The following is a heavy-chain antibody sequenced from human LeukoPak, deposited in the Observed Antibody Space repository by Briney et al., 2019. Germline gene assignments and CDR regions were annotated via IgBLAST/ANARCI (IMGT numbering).Heavy chain of an antibody. V-gene: IGHV3-30*02. J-gene: IGHJ6*03. CDR1: GFTFSSYG. D-gene: IGHD3-3*01. CDR3: AKDKFRVVNAYYYYMDV. CDR2: IRYDGSNK. Sequence: GGSLRLSCAASGFTFSSYGMHWVRQAPGKGLEWVAFIRYDGSNKYYADSVKGRFTISRDNSKNTLYLQMNSLRAEDTAVYYCAKDKFRVVNAYYYYMDVWGKGTTVTVSS.